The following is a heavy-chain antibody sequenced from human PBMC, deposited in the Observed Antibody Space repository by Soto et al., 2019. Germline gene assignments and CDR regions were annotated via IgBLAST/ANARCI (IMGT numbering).Heavy chain of an antibody. Sequence: GSLRLSCETSGFPFGIYTMNWVRQAPGKGLEWVSSISSSGTYIDYADSVEGRFAISRDDAKNSVFLEMTSLRVDDTAVYYCAREGNYHEFWGQGTLVTVSS. V-gene: IGHV3-21*01. CDR1: GFPFGIYT. CDR2: ISSSGTYI. CDR3: AREGNYHEF. D-gene: IGHD3-10*01. J-gene: IGHJ4*02.